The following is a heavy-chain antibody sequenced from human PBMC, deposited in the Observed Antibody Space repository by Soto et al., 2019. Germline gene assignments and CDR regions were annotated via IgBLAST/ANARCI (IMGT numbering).Heavy chain of an antibody. Sequence: SETLSLTCAVYGGSFSGYYWSWIRQPPGKGLEWIGEINHSGSTNYNPSLKSRVTISVDTSKNQFSLKLSSVTAADTAVYYCVRAIGNYVSRKNFSGWFDPWGQGTLVTVSS. CDR2: INHSGST. V-gene: IGHV4-34*01. CDR1: GGSFSGYY. J-gene: IGHJ5*02. D-gene: IGHD4-4*01. CDR3: VRAIGNYVSRKNFSGWFDP.